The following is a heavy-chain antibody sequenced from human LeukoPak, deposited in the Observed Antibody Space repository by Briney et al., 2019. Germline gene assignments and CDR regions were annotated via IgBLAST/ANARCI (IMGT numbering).Heavy chain of an antibody. CDR3: ARGRMGSSWVNFDY. Sequence: SETLSLTCTVSGGSISSYYWSWIRQPPGKGLEWIGYIYYSGSTNYNPSLKSRVTISVDTSKNQFSLKLSSVTAADTAVYYCARGRMGSSWVNFDYWGQGTLVTVSS. CDR2: IYYSGST. D-gene: IGHD6-13*01. J-gene: IGHJ4*02. CDR1: GGSISSYY. V-gene: IGHV4-59*01.